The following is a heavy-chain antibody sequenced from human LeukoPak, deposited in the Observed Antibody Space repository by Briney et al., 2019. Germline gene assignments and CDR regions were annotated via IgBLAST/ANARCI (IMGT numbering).Heavy chain of an antibody. J-gene: IGHJ4*02. V-gene: IGHV4-34*01. CDR2: INHSGST. D-gene: IGHD3-10*01. CDR3: ARHGTGTYYYGSGSYPYYFDY. CDR1: GGSFSGYY. Sequence: SETLSLTCAVYGGSFSGYYWSWIRQPPGKGLEWIGEINHSGSTNYNPSLKSRVTISVDTSKNQFSLKLSSVTAADTAVYYCARHGTGTYYYGSGSYPYYFDYWGQGTLVTVSS.